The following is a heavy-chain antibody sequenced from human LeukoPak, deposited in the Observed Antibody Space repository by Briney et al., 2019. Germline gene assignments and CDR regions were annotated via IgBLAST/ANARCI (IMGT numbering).Heavy chain of an antibody. CDR3: ARISSNGRHYFYYPMDV. Sequence: GGSLRLSCAASGFTFSSHSMNWVRQAPGKGLEWVSSIGSGSSYIYYADSLKGRFTISRDNAKNSLYLQMNSLRADDTAVYYCARISSNGRHYFYYPMDVWGQGTTVTVSS. D-gene: IGHD6-19*01. J-gene: IGHJ6*02. CDR1: GFTFSSHS. CDR2: IGSGSSYI. V-gene: IGHV3-21*01.